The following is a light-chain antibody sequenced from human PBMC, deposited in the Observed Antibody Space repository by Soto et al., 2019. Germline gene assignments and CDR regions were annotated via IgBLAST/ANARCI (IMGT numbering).Light chain of an antibody. Sequence: QLVLTQSPSASASLGASVKLTCTLSSGHSSYAIAWHQQQPEKGPRYLMKLNSDGSHSKGDGIPHRFSGSSSGAERYLTISSLQSEDEADYYCQTWGTGSVVFGGGTKLTVL. CDR3: QTWGTGSVV. CDR1: SGHSSYA. CDR2: LNSDGSH. J-gene: IGLJ2*01. V-gene: IGLV4-69*01.